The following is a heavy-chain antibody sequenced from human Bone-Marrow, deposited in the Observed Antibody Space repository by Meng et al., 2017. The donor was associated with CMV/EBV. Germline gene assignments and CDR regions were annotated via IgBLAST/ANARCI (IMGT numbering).Heavy chain of an antibody. CDR1: GYTFTSYG. CDR3: ARGAGLGYCSSTSCSLPYYYYGMDV. J-gene: IGHJ6*02. CDR2: ISAYNGNT. V-gene: IGHV1-18*01. D-gene: IGHD2-2*01. Sequence: ASVKVSCKASGYTFTSYGISWVRQAPGQGLEWMGWISAYNGNTNYAQKLQGRVTMTRDTSTSAVYMELSSLRSEDTAVYYCARGAGLGYCSSTSCSLPYYYYGMDVWGQGTTVTVSS.